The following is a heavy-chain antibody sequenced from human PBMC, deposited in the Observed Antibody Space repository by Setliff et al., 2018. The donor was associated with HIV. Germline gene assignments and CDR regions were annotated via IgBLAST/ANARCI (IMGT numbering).Heavy chain of an antibody. D-gene: IGHD1-26*01. J-gene: IGHJ2*01. CDR2: IYTSGST. V-gene: IGHV4-61*02. CDR3: ARDYSGNYYGYFDL. CDR1: GGSISSGSYY. Sequence: SETLSLTCTVPGGSISSGSYYWSWIRQPAGKGLEWIGRIYTSGSTNYNPSLKSRVTISVDTSKNQFSLKLSSVTAADTAVYYCARDYSGNYYGYFDLWGRGTLVTVSS.